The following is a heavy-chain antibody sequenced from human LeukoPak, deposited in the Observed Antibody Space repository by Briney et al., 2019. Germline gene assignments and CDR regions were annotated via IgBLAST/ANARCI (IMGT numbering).Heavy chain of an antibody. D-gene: IGHD4-17*01. V-gene: IGHV3-30-3*01. CDR2: ISYDGSNK. CDR1: GFTFSSYA. J-gene: IGHJ3*02. Sequence: GGSLRLSCAASGFTFSSYAMHWVRQAPGKGLEWVAVISYDGSNKYYADSVKGRFTISRDNSKNTLYLQMNSLRAEDTAVYYCARQYGDWSLGAFDIWGQGTMVTVSS. CDR3: ARQYGDWSLGAFDI.